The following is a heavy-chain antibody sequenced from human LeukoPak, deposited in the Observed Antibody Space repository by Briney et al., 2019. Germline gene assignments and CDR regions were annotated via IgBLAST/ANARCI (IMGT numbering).Heavy chain of an antibody. CDR2: IYYSGST. Sequence: SETLSLTCTVSGGSISYYYWSWIRQPPGKGLEWIGYIYYSGSTSYNPSLKSRVTISVDTSKNQFSLRLSSVTAADTAVYYCARADYGDSHFDYWGQGTLVTVSS. V-gene: IGHV4-59*01. J-gene: IGHJ4*02. CDR3: ARADYGDSHFDY. CDR1: GGSISYYY. D-gene: IGHD4-17*01.